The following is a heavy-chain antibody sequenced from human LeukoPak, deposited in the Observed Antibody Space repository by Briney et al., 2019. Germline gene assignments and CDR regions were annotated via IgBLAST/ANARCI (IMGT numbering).Heavy chain of an antibody. D-gene: IGHD3-9*01. CDR2: ISDTGSST. J-gene: IGHJ4*02. CDR3: AKAYFDWSPNNPYFFDY. CDR1: GITFGSFA. V-gene: IGHV3-23*01. Sequence: GGSLRLSCAASGITFGSFAMTWVRQPPGQGLEWVSAISDTGSSTYYADSVKGRFTISRDNSKNTLYLQMNSLRAEDTAVFYCAKAYFDWSPNNPYFFDYWGQGTLVTVSS.